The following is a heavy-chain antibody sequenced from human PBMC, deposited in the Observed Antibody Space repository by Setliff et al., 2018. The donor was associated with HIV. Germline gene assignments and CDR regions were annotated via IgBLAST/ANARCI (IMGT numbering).Heavy chain of an antibody. CDR1: GGSISSGSYY. D-gene: IGHD5-18*01. Sequence: SETLSLTCTVSGGSISSGSYYWSWIRQPAGKGLEWIGRIYTSGSTNYNPSLKSRVTISVDTSMNYLSLNLTSVTAADTAVYFCARDMRWDTAMGDAFDIWGQGTMVTVSS. V-gene: IGHV4-61*02. J-gene: IGHJ3*02. CDR2: IYTSGST. CDR3: ARDMRWDTAMGDAFDI.